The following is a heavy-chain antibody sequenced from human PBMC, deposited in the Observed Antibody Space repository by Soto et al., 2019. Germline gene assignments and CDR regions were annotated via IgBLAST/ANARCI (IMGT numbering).Heavy chain of an antibody. CDR3: ARGGRDGFDI. Sequence: PSETLSLTFTVSGGSISTYYWNWIRQSAGKGLEWIGRVYISGSTNYHPSLKSRVAMSVDTSNHQFSLKVTSVTAADTAVYYCARGGRDGFDIWGQGTMVTVSS. CDR1: GGSISTYY. J-gene: IGHJ3*02. V-gene: IGHV4-4*07. CDR2: VYISGST.